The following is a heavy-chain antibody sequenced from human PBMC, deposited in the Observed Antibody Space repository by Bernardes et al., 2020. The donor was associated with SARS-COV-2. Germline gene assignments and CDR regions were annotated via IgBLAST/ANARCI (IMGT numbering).Heavy chain of an antibody. CDR1: GYTLTELS. J-gene: IGHJ6*02. CDR3: ATVPAAPTYYYYGMDV. D-gene: IGHD2-2*01. Sequence: ASVKVSCMVSGYTLTELSMHWVRQAPGKGLEWMGGFDPEDGETIYAQKFQGRVTMTEDTSTDTAYMELSSLRSEDTAVYYCATVPAAPTYYYYGMDVWGQGTTVTVSS. CDR2: FDPEDGET. V-gene: IGHV1-24*01.